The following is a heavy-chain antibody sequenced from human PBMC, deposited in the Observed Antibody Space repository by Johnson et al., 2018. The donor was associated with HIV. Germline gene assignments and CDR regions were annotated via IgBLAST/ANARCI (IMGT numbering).Heavy chain of an antibody. J-gene: IGHJ3*02. CDR1: GFTFSTYG. CDR3: AKALRTGTPNDAFDI. D-gene: IGHD3-10*01. Sequence: VQLVESGGGLIQPGGSLRLSCAASGFTFSTYGMHWVRQAPGKGLEWVSLISWDGGSPYYADSVKGRFTISRDNSNNSLYLQMNSLRAEDTALYYCAKALRTGTPNDAFDIWGQGTMVTVSS. V-gene: IGHV3-43D*03. CDR2: ISWDGGSP.